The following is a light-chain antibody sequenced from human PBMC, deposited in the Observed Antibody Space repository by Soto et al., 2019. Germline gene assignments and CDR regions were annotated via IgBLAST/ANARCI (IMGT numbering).Light chain of an antibody. V-gene: IGKV3-15*01. CDR3: HQYNSWPRGT. Sequence: EIVMTQSPATLSVSPGERATLSCRASQSVRSNLAWYQQKPGQSPRLLLYGASTRATGIPVRFRGSGSGTEFTLTISSLQSEDSAVYYCHQYNSWPRGTFGPGTKVEIK. J-gene: IGKJ3*01. CDR2: GAS. CDR1: QSVRSN.